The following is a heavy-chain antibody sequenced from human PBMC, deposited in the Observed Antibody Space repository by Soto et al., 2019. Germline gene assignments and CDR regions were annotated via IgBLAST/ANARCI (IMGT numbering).Heavy chain of an antibody. CDR3: ARSVAVPGAHLDY. CDR1: GGSISGSY. D-gene: IGHD6-19*01. Sequence: SETLSLTCSVSGGSISGSYWSWIRQSPGKGLEWLCYVYYTGSTNYSPSLRSRVSISVDTSKNEFSLRLSSVTAADTAVYCCARSVAVPGAHLDYWGNATQRTVSS. J-gene: IGHJ4*01. V-gene: IGHV4-59*01. CDR2: VYYTGST.